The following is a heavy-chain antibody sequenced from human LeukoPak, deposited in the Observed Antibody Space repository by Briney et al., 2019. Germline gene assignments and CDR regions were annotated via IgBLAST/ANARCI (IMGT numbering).Heavy chain of an antibody. D-gene: IGHD6-13*01. CDR2: INHSGST. CDR3: ARGAAAGYRY. J-gene: IGHJ1*01. Sequence: PSETLSLTCAVYGGSFSGYYWSWIRQPPGKGLEWIGEINHSGSTSYNQSLTSGVTISVDTSKNQFSLKLSSVTAADTAVYYCARGAAAGYRYWGQGTLVTVSS. V-gene: IGHV4-34*01. CDR1: GGSFSGYY.